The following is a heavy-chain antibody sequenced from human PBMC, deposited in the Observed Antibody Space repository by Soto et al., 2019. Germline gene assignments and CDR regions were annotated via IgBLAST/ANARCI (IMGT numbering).Heavy chain of an antibody. Sequence: QVQLQQWGAGLLKPSETLSLTCAVYGGSFSGYYWSWIRQPPGKGLEWIGEINHSGSTNYNPSLXSRVTISVDTXXNXFXPKLSSVTAADTAVYYCARVKKVVVPAAMGYNWFDPWGQGTLVTVSS. D-gene: IGHD2-2*01. CDR1: GGSFSGYY. CDR2: INHSGST. J-gene: IGHJ5*02. CDR3: ARVKKVVVPAAMGYNWFDP. V-gene: IGHV4-34*01.